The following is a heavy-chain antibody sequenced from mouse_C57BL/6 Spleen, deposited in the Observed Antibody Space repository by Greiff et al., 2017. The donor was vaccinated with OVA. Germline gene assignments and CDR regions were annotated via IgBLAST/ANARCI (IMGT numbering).Heavy chain of an antibody. D-gene: IGHD1-1*01. CDR1: GYTFTSYW. CDR2: IHPNSGST. CDR3: ALEDYEAWFAY. Sequence: QVQLQQPGAELVKPGASVKLSCKASGYTFTSYWMHWVKQRPGQGLEWIGMIHPNSGSTNYNEKFKSKATLTVDTSSSTAYMQLSSLTSEDSAVYYCALEDYEAWFAYWGQGTLVTVSA. J-gene: IGHJ3*01. V-gene: IGHV1-64*01.